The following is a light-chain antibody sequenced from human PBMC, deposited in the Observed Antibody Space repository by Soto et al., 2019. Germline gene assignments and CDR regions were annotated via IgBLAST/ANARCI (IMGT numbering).Light chain of an antibody. CDR3: QQYSSLGT. V-gene: IGKV1-5*01. CDR1: QSISSW. Sequence: DIQMTQSPSTLSASVGDRVTITCRASQSISSWLAWYQQKPGKAPKLLIYRASSLESGVPSRFSGSGSGTEFTLTISSPQPDDFATYYCQQYSSLGTFGQGTKVDIK. CDR2: RAS. J-gene: IGKJ1*01.